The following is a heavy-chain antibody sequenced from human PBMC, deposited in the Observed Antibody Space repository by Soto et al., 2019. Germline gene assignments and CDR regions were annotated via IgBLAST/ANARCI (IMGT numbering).Heavy chain of an antibody. CDR1: GFTFSSYA. V-gene: IGHV3-30-3*01. J-gene: IGHJ4*02. CDR3: ARQKKRGVRLFDF. D-gene: IGHD6-25*01. CDR2: ISSDVNYK. Sequence: QVQLVESGGGVVQPGRSLRLSCAASGFTFSSYALHWVRQAPGKGPDWVAVISSDVNYKYYADSVKGRFTISRDNSKNTLYLQMNSLRAEDTAVYYCARQKKRGVRLFDFWGQGTLVTVSS.